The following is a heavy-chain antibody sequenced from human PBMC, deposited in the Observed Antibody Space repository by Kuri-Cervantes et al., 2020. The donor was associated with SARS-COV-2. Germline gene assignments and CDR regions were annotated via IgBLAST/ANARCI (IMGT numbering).Heavy chain of an antibody. J-gene: IGHJ4*02. CDR2: IYYSGST. D-gene: IGHD3-22*01. CDR1: GASVSSYY. V-gene: IGHV4-59*02. CDR3: ARDRSSSGYSDY. Sequence: GSLRLSCTVSGASVSSYYWSWIRQPPGKGLEWIGYIYYSGSTNYNPSLKSRVTISVDTSKNQFSLKLSSVTAADTAVYYCARDRSSSGYSDYWGQGTLVTVSS.